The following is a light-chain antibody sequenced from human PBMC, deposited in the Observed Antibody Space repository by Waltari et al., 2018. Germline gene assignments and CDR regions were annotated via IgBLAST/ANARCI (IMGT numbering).Light chain of an antibody. CDR1: QSVLFSSNSKNY. V-gene: IGKV4-1*01. J-gene: IGKJ2*01. CDR3: QQDYYIPDT. CDR2: GAS. Sequence: DIVMTQSPDSLAVTLGERATINCKSSQSVLFSSNSKNYLVWYRQKPGQPPNLLIYGASTRESGVPDRFSGSGSRTDFTLTISSLQAEDVAVYYGQQDYYIPDTFGQGTKLEIK.